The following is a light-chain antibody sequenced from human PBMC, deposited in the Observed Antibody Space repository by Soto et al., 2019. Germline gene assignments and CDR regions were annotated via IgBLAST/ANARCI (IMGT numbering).Light chain of an antibody. CDR2: KAS. V-gene: IGKV1-5*03. J-gene: IGKJ1*01. CDR1: QTISSG. CDR3: QHYNSYSEA. Sequence: DIQMTQSPSTLSGSVGDRVIITCRASQTISSGLAWYQQKPGKAPKLLIYKASTLKSGVPSRFSGSGSGTEFTLTISSLQPDDFATYYCQHYNSYSEAFGQGTKVELK.